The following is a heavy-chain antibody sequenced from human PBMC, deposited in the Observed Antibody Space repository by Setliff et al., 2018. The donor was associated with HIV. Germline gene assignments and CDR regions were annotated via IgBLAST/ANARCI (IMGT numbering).Heavy chain of an antibody. CDR2: IYTSGST. D-gene: IGHD3-9*01. J-gene: IGHJ6*03. Sequence: SETLSLTCTVSGGSISSYYWSWIRQPPGKGLEWIGYIYTSGSTNYNPSLKSRVTRSVDTSKNQFSLKLSSVTAADTAVYYCARGGDILTGSHYYYYYMDVWGKGTTVTVSS. CDR1: GGSISSYY. CDR3: ARGGDILTGSHYYYYYMDV. V-gene: IGHV4-4*08.